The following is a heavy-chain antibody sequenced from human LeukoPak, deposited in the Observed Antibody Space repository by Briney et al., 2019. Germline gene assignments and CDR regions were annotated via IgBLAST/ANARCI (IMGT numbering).Heavy chain of an antibody. D-gene: IGHD6-6*01. Sequence: GGSLRLSCAASGFTFTDYWMSWIRQAPGKGLEWISYISISGGTIYYAESVKGRFTISRDNAKSSLYLQMNSLRGEDTAVYYCARSQTNRAARYPFDYWGQGTLVTVSS. CDR1: GFTFTDYW. J-gene: IGHJ4*02. CDR3: ARSQTNRAARYPFDY. V-gene: IGHV3-11*04. CDR2: ISISGGTI.